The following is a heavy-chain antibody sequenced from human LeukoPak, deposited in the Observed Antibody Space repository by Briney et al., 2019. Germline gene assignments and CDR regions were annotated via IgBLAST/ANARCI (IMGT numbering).Heavy chain of an antibody. D-gene: IGHD4-17*01. Sequence: GRSLRLSCAASGFTFSNYGMHWVRQAPGKGLEWVAITSYNGNNKYYADSMTGRFTISRDNAKNSVYLLLNSLTPEDTAVYYCARDLRAGGTWSYGVYFDLWGRGTLVTVSS. J-gene: IGHJ2*01. CDR2: TSYNGNNK. CDR3: ARDLRAGGTWSYGVYFDL. V-gene: IGHV3-30*03. CDR1: GFTFSNYG.